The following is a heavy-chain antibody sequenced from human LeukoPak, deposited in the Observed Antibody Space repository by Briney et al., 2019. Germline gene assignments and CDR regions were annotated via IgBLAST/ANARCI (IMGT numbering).Heavy chain of an antibody. V-gene: IGHV3-23*01. D-gene: IGHD3-3*01. CDR2: ISGSGAAT. CDR3: ANWMDIWGGYGFDS. CDR1: GLVFSNYA. J-gene: IGHJ4*02. Sequence: GGSLRLSCAASGLVFSNYAMTWVRQAPGKGLEWVSSISGSGAATYYADSVKGRFIISRDNSKNSVFLQMNRLRGEDTAVYYCANWMDIWGGYGFDSWGQGTLVTVSS.